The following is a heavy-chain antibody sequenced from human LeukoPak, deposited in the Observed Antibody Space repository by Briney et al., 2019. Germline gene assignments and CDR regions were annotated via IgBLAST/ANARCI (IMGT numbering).Heavy chain of an antibody. D-gene: IGHD3-10*01. CDR3: ARGEVLLWLGKSLYGMDV. J-gene: IGHJ6*04. Sequence: SETLSLTCAVYGGSLSGYYWSWIRQPPGKGLEWIGEINHSGSTNYNPSLKSRVTISVDTSKNQFSLKLSSVTAADTAVYYCARGEVLLWLGKSLYGMDVWGKGTTVTVSS. CDR2: INHSGST. V-gene: IGHV4-34*01. CDR1: GGSLSGYY.